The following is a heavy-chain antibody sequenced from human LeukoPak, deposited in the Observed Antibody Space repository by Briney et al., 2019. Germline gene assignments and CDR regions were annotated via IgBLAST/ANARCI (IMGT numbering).Heavy chain of an antibody. CDR1: GGSISSGGYY. CDR2: IYYSGST. J-gene: IGHJ5*02. CDR3: ARGEGVVVPAATYRGNWFDP. D-gene: IGHD2-2*01. V-gene: IGHV4-31*03. Sequence: SQTLSLTCTVSGGSISSGGYYWSWICLHPGKGLEWIGYIYYSGSTYYNPSLKSRVTISVDTSKNQFSLKLSSVTAADTAVYYCARGEGVVVPAATYRGNWFDPWGQGTLVTVSS.